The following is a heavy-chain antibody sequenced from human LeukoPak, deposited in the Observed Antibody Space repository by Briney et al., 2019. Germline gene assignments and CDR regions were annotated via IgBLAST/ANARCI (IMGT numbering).Heavy chain of an antibody. D-gene: IGHD2-2*01. CDR2: IYHSGST. CDR1: GGSFSGYY. CDR3: ARVYCSSTSCYGPSQYFQH. Sequence: SETLSLTCAVYGGSFSGYYWGWIRQPPGKGLEWIGSIYHSGSTYYNPSLKSRVTISVDTSKNQFSLKLSSVTAADTAVYYCARVYCSSTSCYGPSQYFQHWGQGTLVTVSS. J-gene: IGHJ1*01. V-gene: IGHV4-38-2*01.